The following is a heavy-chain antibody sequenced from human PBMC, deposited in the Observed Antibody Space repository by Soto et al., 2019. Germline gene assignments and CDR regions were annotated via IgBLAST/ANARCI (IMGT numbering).Heavy chain of an antibody. D-gene: IGHD2-8*01. V-gene: IGHV4-34*01. J-gene: IGHJ4*02. CDR1: GGSFSGYY. CDR3: ARAFAIEWSTDYYDY. CDR2: INHSGST. Sequence: PSETLSLTCAVYGGSFSGYYWSWIRQPPGKGLEWIGEINHSGSTNYNPSLKSRVTISVDTSKNQFSLQLNSVTAADTAVYYCARAFAIEWSTDYYDYWGQGPLVTVSS.